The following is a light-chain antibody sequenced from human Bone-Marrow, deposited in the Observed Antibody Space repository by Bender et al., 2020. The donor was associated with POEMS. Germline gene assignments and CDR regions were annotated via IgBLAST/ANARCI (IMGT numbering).Light chain of an antibody. V-gene: IGLV3-1*01. J-gene: IGLJ2*01. CDR3: QSWGSNTAV. CDR2: QDT. CDR1: KLGEEY. Sequence: SYELTQPPSVSVSPGQTATITCSGEKLGEEYACWYQQKPGQSPVVVIYQDTKLPSGIPERFSGSTSGNTASLAISGTQTMDEADYYCQSWGSNTAVFGGGTKLTVL.